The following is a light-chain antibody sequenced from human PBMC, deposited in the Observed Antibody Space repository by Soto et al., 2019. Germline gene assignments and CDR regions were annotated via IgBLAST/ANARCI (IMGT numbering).Light chain of an antibody. V-gene: IGKV4-1*01. CDR1: QSVLYSSNNKKY. CDR3: QQYYTTPRT. CDR2: WAS. Sequence: DIVMTQSPDSLTVSLGERATINCMSSQSVLYSSNNKKYLAWYQHKPGQPPKLLIYWASTREFGVPDRFSGSGSATDFTLTISSLQAEDVAVYYCQQYYTTPRTFGQGTKVEI. J-gene: IGKJ1*01.